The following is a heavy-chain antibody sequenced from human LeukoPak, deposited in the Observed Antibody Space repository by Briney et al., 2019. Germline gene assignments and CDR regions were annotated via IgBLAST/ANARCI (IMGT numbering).Heavy chain of an antibody. CDR2: IYYSAST. V-gene: IGHV4-39*01. CDR1: GGSISSSSYY. Sequence: TSSETLSLTCTVSGGSISSSSYYWGSISQPTRTGLEWIGTIYYSASTYYNPSLKSRVTISVDTSKIQFSLKLSSVTAADTAVYYCARQLNTYYYDSSGYPFDYWGQGTLVTVCS. J-gene: IGHJ4*02. D-gene: IGHD3-22*01. CDR3: ARQLNTYYYDSSGYPFDY.